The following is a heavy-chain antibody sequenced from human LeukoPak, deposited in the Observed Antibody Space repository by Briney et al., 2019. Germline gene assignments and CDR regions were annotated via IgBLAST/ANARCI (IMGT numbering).Heavy chain of an antibody. D-gene: IGHD3-10*01. V-gene: IGHV1-69*06. CDR2: IIPIFGTA. J-gene: IGHJ5*02. Sequence: SVKVSCKASGGTFSSYAISWVRQAPGQGLEWMGGIIPIFGTANYAQKFQGRVTITADKSTSTAYMELSSLRAEDTAVYYCARVSGYYGSGSYSISVAGFDPWGQGTLVTVSS. CDR3: ARVSGYYGSGSYSISVAGFDP. CDR1: GGTFSSYA.